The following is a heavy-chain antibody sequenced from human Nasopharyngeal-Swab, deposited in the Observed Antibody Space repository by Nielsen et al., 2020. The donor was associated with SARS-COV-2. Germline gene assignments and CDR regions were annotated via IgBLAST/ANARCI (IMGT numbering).Heavy chain of an antibody. J-gene: IGHJ4*02. CDR3: ARDDSSNYDFWSGYYTSFDY. D-gene: IGHD3-3*01. CDR1: GYTFTSYG. V-gene: IGHV1-18*01. Sequence: SVKVSCKASGYTFTSYGISWVRQAPGQGLEWMGWISAYNGNTNYAQKLQGRVTMTTDTSTSTAYMELRSLRSADTAVYYCARDDSSNYDFWSGYYTSFDYWGQGTLATVSS. CDR2: ISAYNGNT.